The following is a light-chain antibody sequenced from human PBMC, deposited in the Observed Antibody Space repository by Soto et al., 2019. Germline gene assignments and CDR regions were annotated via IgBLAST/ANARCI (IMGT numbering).Light chain of an antibody. J-gene: IGLJ3*02. CDR3: NSYTSSSTWV. CDR1: SSDVGGYNY. V-gene: IGLV2-14*01. CDR2: EVS. Sequence: QSALTQSASVSGSPGQSITISCTGTSSDVGGYNYVSWYQQHPGKAPKLMIYEVSNRPSGVSNRFSGSKSGNTASLTISGLQAEDEADYYCNSYTSSSTWVFGGGTQLTVL.